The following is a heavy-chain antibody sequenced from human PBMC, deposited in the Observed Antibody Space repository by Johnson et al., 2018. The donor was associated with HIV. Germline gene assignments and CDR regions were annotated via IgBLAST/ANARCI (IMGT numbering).Heavy chain of an antibody. Sequence: QVQLVESGGGLIQPGGSLRLSCEASGFTVSSNYMSWVRQAPGKGLEWVSIISYDGNNKYYADSVKGRFTISRDNSKNTLYLQMNSLRAEDTALYYCAKGGIATRFFDIWGQGTMVTVSS. CDR1: GFTVSSNY. V-gene: IGHV3-30*18. J-gene: IGHJ3*02. D-gene: IGHD6-6*01. CDR2: ISYDGNNK. CDR3: AKGGIATRFFDI.